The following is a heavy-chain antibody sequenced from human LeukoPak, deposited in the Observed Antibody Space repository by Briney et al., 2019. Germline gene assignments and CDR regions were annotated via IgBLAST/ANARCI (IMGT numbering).Heavy chain of an antibody. CDR3: AKGDRPFVVGATLPDY. CDR1: GFTFSSYS. V-gene: IGHV3-21*04. J-gene: IGHJ4*02. D-gene: IGHD1-26*01. CDR2: ISSSSNYI. Sequence: PGGSLRLSCAASGFTFSSYSMNWVRQAPGKGLEWVSSISSSSNYIYYADSVKGRFTISRDNAKNSLYLQMDSLRAEDTAVYYCAKGDRPFVVGATLPDYWGQGTLVTVSS.